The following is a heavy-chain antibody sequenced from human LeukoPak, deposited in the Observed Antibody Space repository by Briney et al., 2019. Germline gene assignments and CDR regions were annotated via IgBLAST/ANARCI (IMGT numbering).Heavy chain of an antibody. D-gene: IGHD6-25*01. CDR2: IYTSEGT. CDR1: GGSISSHY. J-gene: IGHJ2*01. V-gene: IGHV4-4*07. CDR3: ARETAAGYWYFDL. Sequence: SETLSLTCTVSGGSISSHYWSWIRQPAGKGLEWIGRIYTSEGTNYNPTLKSRVTMSIDPSKNQFSLKLSSVTAADTAVYYCARETAAGYWYFDLWGRGTLVTVSS.